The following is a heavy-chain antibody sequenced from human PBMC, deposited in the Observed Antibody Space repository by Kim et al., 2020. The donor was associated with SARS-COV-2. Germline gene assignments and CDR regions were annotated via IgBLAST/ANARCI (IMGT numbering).Heavy chain of an antibody. CDR1: GFTFSSYA. CDR2: IWYDGSNK. Sequence: GGSLRLSCAASGFTFSSYAMHWVRQAPGKGLEWVAVIWYDGSNKYYADSVKGRFTISRDNSKNTLYLQMNSLRAEDTAAYYCAKETGLTYYYDSSGYYPGYYYYGMDVWGQGTTVTVSS. CDR3: AKETGLTYYYDSSGYYPGYYYYGMDV. V-gene: IGHV3-33*06. J-gene: IGHJ6*02. D-gene: IGHD3-22*01.